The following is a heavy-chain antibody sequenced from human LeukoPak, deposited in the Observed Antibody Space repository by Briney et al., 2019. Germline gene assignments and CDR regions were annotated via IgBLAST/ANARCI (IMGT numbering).Heavy chain of an antibody. J-gene: IGHJ6*03. V-gene: IGHV3-30*18. CDR2: ISYDGSNK. Sequence: GGSLRLSCAASGFTFSSYGMHWVRQAPGKGLEWVAVISYDGSNKYYADSVKGRFTISRDNSKNTLYLQMNSLRAEDTAVYYCAKDFREVDPHLNWGAATYMDVWGKGTTVTVSS. CDR1: GFTFSSYG. D-gene: IGHD7-27*01. CDR3: AKDFREVDPHLNWGAATYMDV.